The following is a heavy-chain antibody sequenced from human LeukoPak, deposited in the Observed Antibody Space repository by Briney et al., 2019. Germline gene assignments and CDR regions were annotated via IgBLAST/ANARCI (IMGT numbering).Heavy chain of an antibody. CDR2: INWNGGRT. J-gene: IGHJ5*02. Sequence: GGSLRLSCAASGFTFDNYGMSWVRQAPGKGLEWVSSINWNGGRTSYADSVKGRFTISRDNAKNSLYLQMSSLRAEDTTFYHCASVLSPPGDHWFDPWGQGTLVTVSS. CDR3: ASVLSPPGDHWFDP. CDR1: GFTFDNYG. D-gene: IGHD2/OR15-2a*01. V-gene: IGHV3-20*01.